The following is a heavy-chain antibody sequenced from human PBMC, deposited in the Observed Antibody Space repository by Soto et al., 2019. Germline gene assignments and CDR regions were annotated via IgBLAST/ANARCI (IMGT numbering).Heavy chain of an antibody. CDR3: ARRYKIYYDNSGTADLRFDY. CDR2: IDHSGST. CDR1: GGCFIGYY. D-gene: IGHD3-22*01. J-gene: IGHJ4*02. V-gene: IGHV4-34*01. Sequence: QVQLQQWGAGLLKPSETLSLTCAVNGGCFIGYYWSWIRQPPGKGLEWIGEIDHSGSTNYNPSLKSRVTISADSSKGQFSLRLSSVTAADTAEYFCARRYKIYYDNSGTADLRFDYWGQGTLVTVSS.